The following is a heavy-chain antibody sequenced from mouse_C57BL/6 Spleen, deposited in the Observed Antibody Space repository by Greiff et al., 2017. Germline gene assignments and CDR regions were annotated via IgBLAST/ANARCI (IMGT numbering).Heavy chain of an antibody. J-gene: IGHJ3*01. V-gene: IGHV2-6*01. Sequence: VQRVESGPGLVAPSQSLSITCTVSGFSLTSYGVDWVRQSPGKGLEWLGVIWGVGSTHYNSAFKSRLSISKDNSKSQVFLKLNSLQTDDTAMYYCASLNDYDEAYWGQGTLVTVSA. CDR3: ASLNDYDEAY. CDR2: IWGVGST. CDR1: GFSLTSYG. D-gene: IGHD2-4*01.